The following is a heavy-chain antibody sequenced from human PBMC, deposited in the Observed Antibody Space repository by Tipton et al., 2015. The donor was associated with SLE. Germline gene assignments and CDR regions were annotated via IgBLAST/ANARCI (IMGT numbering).Heavy chain of an antibody. CDR2: IRYDGSKT. Sequence: SLRLSCAASGFDFSGYGMHWVRQTPDKGLEWVAFIRYDGSKTFLADSVKGRFTISRDNSRNTLYLQMNSLRPEDTAMYYCAKGDGTSWWGLDYWGQGPLPTASS. D-gene: IGHD1-26*01. CDR3: AKGDGTSWWGLDY. J-gene: IGHJ4*02. CDR1: GFDFSGYG. V-gene: IGHV3-30*02.